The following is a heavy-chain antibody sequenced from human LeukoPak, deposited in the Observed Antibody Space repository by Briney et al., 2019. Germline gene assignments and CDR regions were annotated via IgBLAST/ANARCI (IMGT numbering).Heavy chain of an antibody. CDR2: IYHSGST. CDR3: ARVYSSSWYLWFDP. J-gene: IGHJ5*02. CDR1: GGSISSGGYS. Sequence: PSETLSLTCAVSGGSISSGGYSWRWIRQPPGKGLEWIGYIYHSGSTYYNPSLKSRVTISVDRSKNQFSLKLSSVTAADTAVYYCARVYSSSWYLWFDPWGQGTLVTVSS. V-gene: IGHV4-30-2*01. D-gene: IGHD6-13*01.